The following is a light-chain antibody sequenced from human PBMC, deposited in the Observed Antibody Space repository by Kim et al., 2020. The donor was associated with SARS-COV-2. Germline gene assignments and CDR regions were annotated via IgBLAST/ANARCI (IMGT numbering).Light chain of an antibody. J-gene: IGKJ5*01. V-gene: IGKV2-24*01. CDR1: QSRVQSDGNTY. CDR3: VQATQFPPK. CDR2: KMS. Sequence: PDAMSCKSRQSRVQSDGNTYLSWRQQRPGRTPRILIYKMSERYNGGPDRFSGSGAGTEFTLKIRRVEAEGVGVYYCVQATQFPPKFGQGTRLEIK.